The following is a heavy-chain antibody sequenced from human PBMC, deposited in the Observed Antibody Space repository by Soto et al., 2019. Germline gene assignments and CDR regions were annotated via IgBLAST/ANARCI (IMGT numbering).Heavy chain of an antibody. D-gene: IGHD3-22*01. CDR1: GGTFSSYA. CDR3: ARDRGPSSGYYPYWFDP. J-gene: IGHJ5*02. Sequence: QVQLVQSGAEVKKPRSSVKVSCKASGGTFSSYAINWVRQAPGQGLEWMGGIIPIFGTANHAQRFQGRVTITADESTSTAYMELSSLRSEDTAVYYCARDRGPSSGYYPYWFDPWGQGTLVTVSS. V-gene: IGHV1-69*12. CDR2: IIPIFGTA.